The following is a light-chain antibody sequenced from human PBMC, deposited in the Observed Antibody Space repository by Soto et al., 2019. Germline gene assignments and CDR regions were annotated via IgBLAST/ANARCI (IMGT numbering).Light chain of an antibody. CDR3: LQDYSYPRT. J-gene: IGKJ1*01. V-gene: IGKV1-6*01. Sequence: GDRVTITCRASQDIRNDLGWYQQKPGTAPKLLIYGASTLQSGVPSRFSGSGSGTDFTLTINSLQPGDFATYYCLQDYSYPRTFGQGTMVEVK. CDR2: GAS. CDR1: QDIRND.